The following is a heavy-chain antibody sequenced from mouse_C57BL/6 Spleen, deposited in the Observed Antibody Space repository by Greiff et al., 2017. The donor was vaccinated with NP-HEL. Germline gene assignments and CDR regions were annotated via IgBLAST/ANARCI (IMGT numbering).Heavy chain of an antibody. CDR3: ASPSLYDSYAMDY. Sequence: VQLQQSGPELVKPGASVKISCKASGYSFTDYNMNWVKQSNGKSLEWIGVINPNYGTTSFNQKFKGKATLTVDQSSSTAYMQLNSLTSEDSAVYYCASPSLYDSYAMDYWGQGTSVTVSS. CDR2: INPNYGTT. J-gene: IGHJ4*01. V-gene: IGHV1-39*01. D-gene: IGHD1-1*01. CDR1: GYSFTDYN.